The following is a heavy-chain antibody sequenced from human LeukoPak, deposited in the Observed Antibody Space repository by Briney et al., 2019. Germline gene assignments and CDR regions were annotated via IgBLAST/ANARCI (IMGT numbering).Heavy chain of an antibody. D-gene: IGHD3-22*01. CDR3: ARAQTYYYDSSGYLRGGDDAFDI. V-gene: IGHV3-74*01. CDR2: INSDGSST. Sequence: GGSLSLSCAASGFTFSSYWMHWVRQAPGKGLVWVSRINSDGSSTSYADSVKGRFTISRDNAKNTLYLQMNSLRAEDTAVYYCARAQTYYYDSSGYLRGGDDAFDIWGQGTMVTVSS. CDR1: GFTFSSYW. J-gene: IGHJ3*02.